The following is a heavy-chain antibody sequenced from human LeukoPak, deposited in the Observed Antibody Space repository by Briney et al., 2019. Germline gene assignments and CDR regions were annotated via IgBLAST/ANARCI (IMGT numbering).Heavy chain of an antibody. Sequence: GGSLRLSCAASGFTFSSYSMNWVRQAPGKGLEWVSYISSSSTLYYADSVKGRFTISRDNAKNSLYLQMNSLRAEDTAVYYCARDTVTQSGYYYYGMDVWGQGTTVTVSS. CDR1: GFTFSSYS. D-gene: IGHD4-11*01. V-gene: IGHV3-48*01. CDR2: ISSSSTL. CDR3: ARDTVTQSGYYYYGMDV. J-gene: IGHJ6*02.